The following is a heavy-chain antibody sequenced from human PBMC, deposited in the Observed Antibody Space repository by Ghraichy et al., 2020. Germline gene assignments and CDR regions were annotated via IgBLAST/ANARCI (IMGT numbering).Heavy chain of an antibody. CDR2: TYYRSKWYN. CDR1: GDSVSSNSGT. V-gene: IGHV6-1*01. CDR3: ARAIRGWTFDY. J-gene: IGHJ4*02. D-gene: IGHD6-19*01. Sequence: SQTLSLTCAISGDSVSSNSGTWNGIRQSPSRGLEWLGRTYYRSKWYNEYAVSVKSRITINPDTSKNQFSLHLSSVTPEDTAVYYCARAIRGWTFDYWGQGTLVTVSS.